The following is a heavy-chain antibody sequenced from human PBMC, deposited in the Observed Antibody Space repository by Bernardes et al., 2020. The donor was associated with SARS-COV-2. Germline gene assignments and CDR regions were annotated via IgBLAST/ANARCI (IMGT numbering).Heavy chain of an antibody. J-gene: IGHJ4*02. CDR1: GFTFSDAW. CDR2: IDSKTDGGAA. CDR3: TPGNGY. D-gene: IGHD2-8*01. V-gene: IGHV3-15*04. Sequence: LRLSCAASGFTFSDAWVAWVRQAPGKGLEWVGRIDSKTDGGAADYAAPVKGRFTISRDDSKNTLYLQMNGLKPEDTAVYYCTPGNGYWGQGTLVTVSS.